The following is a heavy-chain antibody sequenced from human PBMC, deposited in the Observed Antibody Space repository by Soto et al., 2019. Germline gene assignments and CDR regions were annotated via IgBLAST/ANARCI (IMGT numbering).Heavy chain of an antibody. J-gene: IGHJ3*02. CDR2: IYYSGST. Sequence: SETLSLTCTVSGGSISSGGYYWSWIRQHPGKGLEWIGYIYYSGSTYYNPSLKSRVTISVDTSKNQFSLKLSSVTAADTAVYYCARFNYYDSSGYNAFDIWGQGTMVTVSS. D-gene: IGHD3-22*01. CDR1: GGSISSGGYY. CDR3: ARFNYYDSSGYNAFDI. V-gene: IGHV4-31*03.